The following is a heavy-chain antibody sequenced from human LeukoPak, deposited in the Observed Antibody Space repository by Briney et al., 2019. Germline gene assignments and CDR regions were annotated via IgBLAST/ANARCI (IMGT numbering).Heavy chain of an antibody. CDR2: IYYSGST. J-gene: IGHJ3*02. CDR1: GGSISSGGYY. V-gene: IGHV4-31*03. D-gene: IGHD4-17*01. Sequence: SETLSLTCTVSGGSISSGGYYLSWIRQHPGKGLEWIGYIYYSGSTYYNPSLKSRVTISVDTSKNQFSLKLSSVTAADTAVYYCARGPVTLHAFDIWGQGTMVTVSS. CDR3: ARGPVTLHAFDI.